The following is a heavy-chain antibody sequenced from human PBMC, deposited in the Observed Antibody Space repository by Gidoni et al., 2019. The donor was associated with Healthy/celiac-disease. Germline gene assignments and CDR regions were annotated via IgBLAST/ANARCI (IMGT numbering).Heavy chain of an antibody. Sequence: EVQLLESGGGLVQPGGSLRLSCAASGFTFSSYAMSWVRQAPGKGLEWVSAMSGSGGSTYYADPVKGRFTISRDNSKNTLYLQMDSLRAEDTAVYYCAKPPPYYYYYGMDVWGQGTTVTVSS. CDR3: AKPPPYYYYYGMDV. CDR2: MSGSGGST. V-gene: IGHV3-23*01. J-gene: IGHJ6*02. CDR1: GFTFSSYA.